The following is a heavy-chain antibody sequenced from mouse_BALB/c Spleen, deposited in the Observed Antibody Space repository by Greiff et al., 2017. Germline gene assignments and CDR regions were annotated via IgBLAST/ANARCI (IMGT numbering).Heavy chain of an antibody. CDR2: ISSGGSYT. V-gene: IGHV5-6*01. D-gene: IGHD2-10*01. Sequence: EVQLVESGGDLVKPGGSLKLSCAASGFTFSSYGMSWVRQTPDKRLEWVATISSGGSYTYYPDSVKGRFTISRDNAKNTLYLQMSSLKSEDTAMYYCARHTYYGNYGDAMDYWGQGTSVTVSS. CDR3: ARHTYYGNYGDAMDY. CDR1: GFTFSSYG. J-gene: IGHJ4*01.